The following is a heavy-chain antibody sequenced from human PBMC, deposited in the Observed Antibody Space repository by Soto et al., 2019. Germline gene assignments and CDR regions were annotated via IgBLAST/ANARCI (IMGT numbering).Heavy chain of an antibody. J-gene: IGHJ6*02. CDR2: ISGSGGST. V-gene: IGHV3-23*01. CDR3: AKAKDFWSGYGMDV. CDR1: GFTFSSYA. D-gene: IGHD3-3*01. Sequence: EVQLLESGGGLAQPGGSLRLSCAASGFTFSSYAMSWVRQAPGKGLEWVSAISGSGGSTYYADSVKGRFTISRDNSKNTLYLQMNSLRAEDTAVYYCAKAKDFWSGYGMDVWGQGTTVTVSS.